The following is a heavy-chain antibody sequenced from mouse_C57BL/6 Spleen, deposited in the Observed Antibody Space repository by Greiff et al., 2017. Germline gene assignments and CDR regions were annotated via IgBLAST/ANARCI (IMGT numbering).Heavy chain of an antibody. Sequence: VQLQQSGPELVKPGASVKISCKASGYAFSSSWMNWVKQRPGKGLEWIGRIYPGDGDTNYNGKFKGKATLTADKSSSTAYMQLSSLTSEDSAVYFCARLITTVVANYFDYWGQGTTLTVSS. CDR3: ARLITTVVANYFDY. D-gene: IGHD1-1*01. CDR2: IYPGDGDT. J-gene: IGHJ2*01. V-gene: IGHV1-82*01. CDR1: GYAFSSSW.